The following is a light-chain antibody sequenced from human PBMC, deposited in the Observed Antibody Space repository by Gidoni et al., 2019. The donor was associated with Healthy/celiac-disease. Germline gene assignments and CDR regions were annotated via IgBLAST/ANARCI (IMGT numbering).Light chain of an antibody. CDR3: AAWDDSLNGVV. CDR2: SNN. J-gene: IGLJ2*01. Sequence: QSVLTQPPSASGTPVQGFTISCSGSSSNIGSNTVNWYQQLPGTAPKLLIYSNNQRPSGVPDRFSGSKSGTSASLAISGLQSEDEADYYCAAWDDSLNGVVFGGGTKLTVL. CDR1: SSNIGSNT. V-gene: IGLV1-44*01.